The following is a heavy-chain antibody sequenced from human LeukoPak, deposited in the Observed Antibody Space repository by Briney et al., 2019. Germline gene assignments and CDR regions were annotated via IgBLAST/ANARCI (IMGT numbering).Heavy chain of an antibody. CDR3: ARGRLPLSIFRECDF. V-gene: IGHV1-18*01. J-gene: IGHJ4*02. CDR2: VSAYNGDT. Sequence: GASVKVSCKASGYTFTNYGVSWVRQVPGQGLEWMGWVSAYNGDTNYAQKLQGRVTMTTDTATNTAYMELRSLRPDDTAVYFCARGRLPLSIFRECDFWGQGTLVTVSS. CDR1: GYTFTNYG. D-gene: IGHD3-9*01.